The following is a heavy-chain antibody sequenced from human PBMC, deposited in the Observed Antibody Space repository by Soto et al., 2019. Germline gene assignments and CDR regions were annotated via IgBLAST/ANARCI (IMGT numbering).Heavy chain of an antibody. J-gene: IGHJ4*02. CDR2: IFSNDEK. D-gene: IGHD3-3*01. V-gene: IGHV2-26*01. CDR1: GFSLSNARMG. CDR3: ARIQTITIFGVVILNYFDY. Sequence: ESGPTLVNPTETLTLTCTVSGFSLSNARMGVSWIRQPPGRALEWLAHIFSNDEKSYSTSLKSRLTISKDTSKSQVVLTMTNMDPVDTATYYCARIQTITIFGVVILNYFDYWGQGTLVTVSS.